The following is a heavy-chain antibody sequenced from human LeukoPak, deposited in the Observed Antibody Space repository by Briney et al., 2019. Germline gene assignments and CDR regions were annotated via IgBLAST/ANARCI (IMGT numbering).Heavy chain of an antibody. CDR1: GFTFSSYA. D-gene: IGHD3-22*01. Sequence: GGSLRLSCAPSGFTFSSYAMSWVRQAPGKGLEWVSTSGGSTYYADSVKGRFTISRDNSKNTLYLQMKSLRAEDTAVYYCAKYVWDSSAYDGFGIWGQGTMVTVSS. CDR2: SGGST. V-gene: IGHV3-23*01. CDR3: AKYVWDSSAYDGFGI. J-gene: IGHJ3*02.